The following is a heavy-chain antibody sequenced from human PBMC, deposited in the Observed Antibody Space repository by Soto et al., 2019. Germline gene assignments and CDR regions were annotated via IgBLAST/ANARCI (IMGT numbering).Heavy chain of an antibody. D-gene: IGHD3-16*02. CDR2: IIPIFGTA. CDR1: GGTFSSYA. Sequence: QVQLVQSGAEVKKPGSSVKVSCKASGGTFSSYAISWVRQAPGQGLEWMGGIIPIFGTANYAQKFQGRVTITADKSTSTAYMELSSLRSEDTAVYYCARGGMITFGGVIEKLGLDYWGQGTLVTVSS. CDR3: ARGGMITFGGVIEKLGLDY. J-gene: IGHJ4*02. V-gene: IGHV1-69*06.